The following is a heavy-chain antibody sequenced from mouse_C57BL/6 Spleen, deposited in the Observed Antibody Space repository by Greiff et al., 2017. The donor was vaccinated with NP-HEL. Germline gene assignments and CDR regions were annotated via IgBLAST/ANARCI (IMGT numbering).Heavy chain of an antibody. D-gene: IGHD2-2*01. J-gene: IGHJ2*01. CDR1: GFTFSDYG. V-gene: IGHV5-17*01. CDR3: AREGGYGDYFDY. CDR2: ISSGSSTI. Sequence: DVMLVESGGGLVKPGGSLKLSCAASGFTFSDYGMHWVRQAPEKGLEWVAYISSGSSTIYYADTVKGRFTISRDNAKNTLFLQMTSLRSEDTAMYYCAREGGYGDYFDYWGQGTTLTVSS.